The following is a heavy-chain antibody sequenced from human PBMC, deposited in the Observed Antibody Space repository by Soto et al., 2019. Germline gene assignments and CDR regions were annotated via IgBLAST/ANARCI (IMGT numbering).Heavy chain of an antibody. D-gene: IGHD5-12*01. V-gene: IGHV4-59*01. J-gene: IGHJ4*02. CDR3: ARDSGKGWLQFVGFDY. Sequence: SETLSLTCTVSGGSISSYYWSWIRQPPGKGLEWIGYIYYSGSTNYNPSLKSRVTISVDTSKNQFSLKLSSVTAADTAVYYCARDSGKGWLQFVGFDYWGQGTLVTVSS. CDR2: IYYSGST. CDR1: GGSISSYY.